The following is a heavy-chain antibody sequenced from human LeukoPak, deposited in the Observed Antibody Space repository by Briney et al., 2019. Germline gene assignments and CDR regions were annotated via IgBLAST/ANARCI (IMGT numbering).Heavy chain of an antibody. CDR2: ISGSGGST. J-gene: IGHJ4*02. D-gene: IGHD2-2*01. Sequence: PGGSLRLSCAASGFTFSSYAMSWLGQAPGKGLEWVSAISGSGGSTYYADSVKGRFTISRDNAKNSLYLQMNSLRAEDTAVYYCGSSTSLLIDYWGQGTLVTVSS. CDR3: GSSTSLLIDY. CDR1: GFTFSSYA. V-gene: IGHV3-23*01.